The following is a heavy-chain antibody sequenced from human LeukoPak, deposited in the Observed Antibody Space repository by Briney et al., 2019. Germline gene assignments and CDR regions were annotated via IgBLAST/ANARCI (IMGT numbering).Heavy chain of an antibody. CDR1: GYTFTSYG. J-gene: IGHJ5*02. D-gene: IGHD4-23*01. CDR2: ISAYNGNT. V-gene: IGHV1-18*01. Sequence: ASVKVSCKASGYTFTSYGISWVRQAPGQGLEWMGWISAYNGNTNYAQKLQGRVTMTTDTSTSTAYMELRSLRSDDTAVYYCANVIANDYGGGIWFDPWGQGTLVTVSS. CDR3: ANVIANDYGGGIWFDP.